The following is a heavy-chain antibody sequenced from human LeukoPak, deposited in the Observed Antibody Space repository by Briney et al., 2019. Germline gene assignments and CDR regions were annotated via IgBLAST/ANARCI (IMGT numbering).Heavy chain of an antibody. CDR3: ARSPSPYSSGWYFDY. D-gene: IGHD6-19*01. CDR1: GDIFSINSAA. V-gene: IGHV6-1*01. Sequence: SQTLSLTCAISGDIFSINSAAWNWIRQSPSRGLEWLGGTYQRSKWYNDYAVSVKSRITINPDISKNQFSLQLNSVTPEDTAVYYCARSPSPYSSGWYFDYWGQGTLVTVSS. J-gene: IGHJ4*02. CDR2: TYQRSKWYN.